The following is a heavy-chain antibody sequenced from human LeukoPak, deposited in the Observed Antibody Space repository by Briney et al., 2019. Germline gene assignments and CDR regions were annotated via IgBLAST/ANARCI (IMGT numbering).Heavy chain of an antibody. CDR3: ARDWGYYYDSSGYYRRAPFDY. Sequence: GGSLRPSCAASGFTFDDYGMSWVRQAPGKGLEWVSGINWNGGSTGYADSVKGRFTISRDNAKNSLYLQMNSLRAEDTALYYCARDWGYYYDSSGYYRRAPFDYWGQGTLVTVSS. D-gene: IGHD3-22*01. V-gene: IGHV3-20*04. CDR1: GFTFDDYG. CDR2: INWNGGST. J-gene: IGHJ4*02.